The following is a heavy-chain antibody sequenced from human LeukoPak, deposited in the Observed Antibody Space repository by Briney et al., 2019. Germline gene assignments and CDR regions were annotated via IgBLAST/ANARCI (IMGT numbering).Heavy chain of an antibody. Sequence: SETLSLTCTVSGGSISSYYWSWIRQPAGKGLEWIGRIYTTGNTNYNPSLKSRLTMSVDTSKNHFSLNLTSVTPADTAVYYCAREATTVTRGLDYWGQGTLVTVSS. CDR3: AREATTVTRGLDY. V-gene: IGHV4-4*07. CDR1: GGSISSYY. D-gene: IGHD4-17*01. CDR2: IYTTGNT. J-gene: IGHJ4*02.